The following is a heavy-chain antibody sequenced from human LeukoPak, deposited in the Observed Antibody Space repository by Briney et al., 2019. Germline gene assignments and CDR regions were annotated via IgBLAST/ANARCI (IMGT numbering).Heavy chain of an antibody. CDR1: GFTFSSYA. CDR2: ISGSGGST. V-gene: IGHV3-23*01. Sequence: GSLRLSCAASGFTFSSYAMSWVRQAPGKGLEWVSAISGSGGSTYYADSVKGRFTISRDNSKNTLYLQMNSLRAEDTAVYYCAKDEITIFGVVITQDFGYWGQGTLVTVSS. CDR3: AKDEITIFGVVITQDFGY. J-gene: IGHJ4*02. D-gene: IGHD3-3*01.